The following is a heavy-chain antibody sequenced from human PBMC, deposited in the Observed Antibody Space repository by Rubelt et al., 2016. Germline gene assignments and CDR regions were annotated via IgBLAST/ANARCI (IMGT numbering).Heavy chain of an antibody. CDR3: ARDRAGGSFDY. D-gene: IGHD3-16*01. Sequence: EVQLVESGGGLVQPVGSLRLSCAASGFTFSSYTMNWVRQAPGKGLEWLSFITSTSGTIYYADSVKGRFTISRDNAKNSLDLQLNSLRAEDTAVYYCARDRAGGSFDYWGQGTLVTVSS. J-gene: IGHJ4*02. CDR1: GFTFSSYT. CDR2: ITSTSGTI. V-gene: IGHV3-48*04.